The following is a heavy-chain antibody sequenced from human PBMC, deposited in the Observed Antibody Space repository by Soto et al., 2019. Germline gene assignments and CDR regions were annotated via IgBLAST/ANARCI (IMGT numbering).Heavy chain of an antibody. CDR3: ARDAGPLNY. CDR2: ITGSGAGT. V-gene: IGHV3-23*01. CDR1: GFTFITYG. Sequence: EVQLLESGGGLVQPGGSLRLSCAASGFTFITYGMTWVRQAPGKGLEYVSSITGSGAGTYYAESVKGRFTISRDNSNNTLYLQMNSLRAEDTAIYYGARDAGPLNYWGQGTLVTVSS. D-gene: IGHD3-10*01. J-gene: IGHJ4*02.